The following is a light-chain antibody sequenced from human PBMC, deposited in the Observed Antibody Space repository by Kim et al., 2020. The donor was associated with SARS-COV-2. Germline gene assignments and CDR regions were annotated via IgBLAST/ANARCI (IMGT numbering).Light chain of an antibody. CDR2: VEGSGSY. CDR3: ETWDSNIQV. CDR1: GGHSNYF. Sequence: VQLTYTLIGGHSNYFIAWHQQQPGKAPRLLMKVEGSGSYNKGGGVPDRFSGSRSGADRYLIISNLHSEDEADYYCETWDSNIQVFGGGTQLTVL. J-gene: IGLJ3*02. V-gene: IGLV4-60*03.